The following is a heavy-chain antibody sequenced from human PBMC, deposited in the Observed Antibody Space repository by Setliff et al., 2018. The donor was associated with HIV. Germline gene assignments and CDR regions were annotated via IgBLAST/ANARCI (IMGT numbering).Heavy chain of an antibody. V-gene: IGHV4-34*01. J-gene: IGHJ4*02. Sequence: SETLSLTCAVYGGSFSGYCWSWIRQPPGKGLEWIGEINHSGRTKYNPSLKSRVTTSVDTSKNQFSLKLSSVTAADTAVYYCARMYSGYDWSPAGARTRYFDYWGQGTLVTVSS. CDR1: GGSFSGYC. CDR2: INHSGRT. CDR3: ARMYSGYDWSPAGARTRYFDY. D-gene: IGHD5-12*01.